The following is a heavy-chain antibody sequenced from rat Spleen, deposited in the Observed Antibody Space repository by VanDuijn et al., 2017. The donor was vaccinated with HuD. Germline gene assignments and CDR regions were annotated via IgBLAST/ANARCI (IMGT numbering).Heavy chain of an antibody. D-gene: IGHD1-1*01. CDR1: GFTFSNYG. CDR2: ITNSGGST. V-gene: IGHV5-27*01. J-gene: IGHJ1*01. CDR3: TTDRGYYSPYWYFDF. Sequence: EVQLVESGGGLVQPGRSLKLSCAASGFTFSNYGMAWVRQAPTKGLEWVASITNSGGSTYYRDSVKGRFTISRDNAKSTLYLQMDSLRSEDTATYYCTTDRGYYSPYWYFDFWGPGTMVTVSS.